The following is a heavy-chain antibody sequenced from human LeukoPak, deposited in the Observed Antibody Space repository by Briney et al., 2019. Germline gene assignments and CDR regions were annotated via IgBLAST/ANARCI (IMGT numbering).Heavy chain of an antibody. J-gene: IGHJ6*03. Sequence: GGSLRLSCAASGFILSSYWMTRVRQAPGTGLGWVANIKQHGSEKYYVDSVKGRFTISRDNAKNSLYLQMNSLRAEDTAVYYCARVRGDYYMDVWGKGTTVTVSS. CDR3: ARVRGDYYMDV. CDR1: GFILSSYW. D-gene: IGHD4-17*01. CDR2: IKQHGSEK. V-gene: IGHV3-7*01.